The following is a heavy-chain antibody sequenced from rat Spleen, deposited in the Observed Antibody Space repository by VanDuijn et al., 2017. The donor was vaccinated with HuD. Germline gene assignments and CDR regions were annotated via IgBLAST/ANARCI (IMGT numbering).Heavy chain of an antibody. Sequence: QVQLKESGPGLVQPSQTLSLTCTVSGFPLTSYHVNWVRQPPGKSLVWMGTIWAGGNTNYNSAVQSRLSISRDTSKSQVLLKMNSPQPEDTGTYYCVSSSSGGYFDHWGQGVMVTVSS. CDR1: GFPLTSYH. CDR3: VSSSSGGYFDH. CDR2: IWAGGNT. V-gene: IGHV2-13*01. J-gene: IGHJ2*01. D-gene: IGHD4-3*01.